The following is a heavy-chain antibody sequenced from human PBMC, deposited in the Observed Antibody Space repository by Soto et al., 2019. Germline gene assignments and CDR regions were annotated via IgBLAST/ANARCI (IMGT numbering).Heavy chain of an antibody. V-gene: IGHV1-69*13. CDR3: AKNRGYSYGYGDLDY. D-gene: IGHD5-18*01. CDR2: IIPIFGTA. Sequence: SVKVSCKASGGTFSSYAISWVRQAPGQGLEWMGGIIPIFGTANYAQKFQGRVTITADESTSTAYMELSSLRSEDTAVYYCAKNRGYSYGYGDLDYWGQGTLVTVSS. J-gene: IGHJ4*02. CDR1: GGTFSSYA.